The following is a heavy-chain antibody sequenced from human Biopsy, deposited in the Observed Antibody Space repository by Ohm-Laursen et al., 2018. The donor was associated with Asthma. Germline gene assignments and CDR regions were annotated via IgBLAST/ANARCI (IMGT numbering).Heavy chain of an antibody. Sequence: LSLTCAASGFTFSSFGMHWVRQAPGKGLEWVACISYDGSNKYYADSVKGRSTISRDNSKNTLDLQMNSLREEDTAVYYCVRDGTDDAFDIWGQGTVVSVSS. D-gene: IGHD1-1*01. V-gene: IGHV3-30*03. CDR2: ISYDGSNK. CDR1: GFTFSSFG. CDR3: VRDGTDDAFDI. J-gene: IGHJ3*02.